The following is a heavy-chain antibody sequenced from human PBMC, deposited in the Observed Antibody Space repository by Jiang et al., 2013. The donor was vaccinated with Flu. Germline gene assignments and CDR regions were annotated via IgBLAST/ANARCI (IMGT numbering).Heavy chain of an antibody. V-gene: IGHV4-59*01. Sequence: PGLVKPSETLSLTCTVSGDSSSRDHWSWIRQPPGRGLEWIGHISYDGSNKYNPSLKSRITISVDTSKNQFSLKLSSVTAADTAVYYCASVWDSTGYDAFDIWGQGTMVTVSS. CDR3: ASVWDSTGYDAFDI. J-gene: IGHJ3*02. CDR1: GDSSSRDH. D-gene: IGHD3-22*01. CDR2: ISYDGSN.